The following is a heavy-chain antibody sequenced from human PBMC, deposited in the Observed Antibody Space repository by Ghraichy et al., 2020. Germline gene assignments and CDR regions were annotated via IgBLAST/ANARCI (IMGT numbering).Heavy chain of an antibody. J-gene: IGHJ4*02. CDR1: GGSISSSSYY. Sequence: SETLSLTCTVSGGSISSSSYYWGWIRQSPGKGLEWIGSIYYSGSTYYNPSLKSRVTISVDTSKNQFSLKVRSVTAADTVVYNCASSGSSLGEYYFDYWGQGTLVTVSS. V-gene: IGHV4-39*01. CDR3: ASSGSSLGEYYFDY. CDR2: IYYSGST. D-gene: IGHD1-26*01.